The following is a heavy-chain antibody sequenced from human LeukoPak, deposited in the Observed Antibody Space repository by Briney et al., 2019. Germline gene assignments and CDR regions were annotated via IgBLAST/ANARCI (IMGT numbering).Heavy chain of an antibody. CDR2: INRNGGST. CDR1: GFTFDDYG. V-gene: IGHV3-20*01. D-gene: IGHD2-8*01. Sequence: GGSLRLSCEASGFTFDDYGMSWVRQPPGKGLEWVSGINRNGGSTDYADSVKGRFTISRDNAKNSHFLQMNSLRVEDTAFYCARGFRNGPFDCWGQGTLVTVS. CDR3: RGFRNGPFDC. J-gene: IGHJ4*02.